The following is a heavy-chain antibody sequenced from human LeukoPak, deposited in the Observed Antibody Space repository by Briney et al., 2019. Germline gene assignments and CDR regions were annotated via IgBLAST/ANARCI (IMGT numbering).Heavy chain of an antibody. V-gene: IGHV1-18*01. Sequence: ASVKVSCKASGYTFTSYGISWVRQAPGQGLEWMGWISAYNGNTNYAQKLQGRVTMTTDTSTSTAYMELRSLRSDDTAVYYCARDPGQQPRLFNYYYGMDVWGQGTTVTVSS. CDR3: ARDPGQQPRLFNYYYGMDV. CDR1: GYTFTSYG. J-gene: IGHJ6*02. D-gene: IGHD6-13*01. CDR2: ISAYNGNT.